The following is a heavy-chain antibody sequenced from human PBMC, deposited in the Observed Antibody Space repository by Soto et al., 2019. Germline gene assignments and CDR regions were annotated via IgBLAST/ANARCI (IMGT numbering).Heavy chain of an antibody. CDR2: IKQGGGEK. V-gene: IGHV3-7*05. J-gene: IGHJ5*02. D-gene: IGHD6-19*01. CDR1: EFTFGTSW. CDR3: TAGSGWESDT. Sequence: DVQLVESGGGLVQPGGSLRLSCAVSEFTFGTSWMTWVRQGPGKGLEWVANIKQGGGEKHYLESVRGRFSISRDNAKKSLYLEMNSLRAEDTAVYYCTAGSGWESDTWGQGTLVTVSS.